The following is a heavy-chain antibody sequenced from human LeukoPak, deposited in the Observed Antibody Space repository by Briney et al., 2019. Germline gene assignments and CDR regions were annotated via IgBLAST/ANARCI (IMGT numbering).Heavy chain of an antibody. J-gene: IGHJ4*02. CDR1: GFTFSSYA. CDR3: ARVGYYASGPFSYFDY. CDR2: ISAGGGTT. V-gene: IGHV3-23*01. D-gene: IGHD3-10*01. Sequence: GGSLRLSCAASGFTFSSYAMSWVRQAPGKGLEWVSSISAGGGTTYYADSVKGRFTISRDNSKNTLYLQMNSLSVEDTAVYYCARVGYYASGPFSYFDYWGQGTLVTVSS.